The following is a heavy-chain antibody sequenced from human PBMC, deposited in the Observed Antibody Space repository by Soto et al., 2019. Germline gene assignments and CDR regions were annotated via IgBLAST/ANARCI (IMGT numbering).Heavy chain of an antibody. CDR3: ARRRLVYYDSSGYYGVFDY. D-gene: IGHD3-22*01. V-gene: IGHV5-51*01. J-gene: IGHJ4*02. CDR2: IYPGDSDT. Sequence: GESLKISCKSSGYSFTSYWIGWVRQMPGKGLEWMGIIYPGDSDTRYSPSFQGQVTISADKSISTAYLQWSSLKASDTAMYYCARRRLVYYDSSGYYGVFDYWGQGTLVTVSS. CDR1: GYSFTSYW.